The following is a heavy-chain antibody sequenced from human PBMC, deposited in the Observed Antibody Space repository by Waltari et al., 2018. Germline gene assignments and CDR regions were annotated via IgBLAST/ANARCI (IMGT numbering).Heavy chain of an antibody. CDR2: IYTRGTT. CDR1: GGSISSGSYY. V-gene: IGHV4-61*02. Sequence: QVQLQESGPGLVKPSQTLSLTCTVSGGSISSGSYYWSWIRQPAGKGLEWIGRIYTRGTTNYTPSLKSRVTISVDTSKNQFSLKRSSGTAADTAVDYCARGEGGGLYSYMDVWGKGTTVTVSS. J-gene: IGHJ6*03. D-gene: IGHD3-16*01. CDR3: ARGEGGGLYSYMDV.